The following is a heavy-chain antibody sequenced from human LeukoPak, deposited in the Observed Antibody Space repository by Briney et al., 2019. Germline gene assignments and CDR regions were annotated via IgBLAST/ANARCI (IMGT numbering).Heavy chain of an antibody. CDR2: IGYDGNDK. Sequence: GGSLRLSRAASGFTFSSHGMHWVRQTPGKGLQWVAFIGYDGNDKFYLDSVKGRFTVSRDNAKSTLSLQMNSLRLDDTAIYYCAKESINDGWFLDYWGQGSLVTVSS. D-gene: IGHD6-19*01. CDR3: AKESINDGWFLDY. CDR1: GFTFSSHG. V-gene: IGHV3-30*02. J-gene: IGHJ4*02.